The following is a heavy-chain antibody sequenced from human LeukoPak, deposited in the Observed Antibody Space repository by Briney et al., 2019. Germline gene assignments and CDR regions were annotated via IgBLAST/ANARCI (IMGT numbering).Heavy chain of an antibody. CDR3: ARGDLSGDYFDY. Sequence: SETLSLTCTVSGGSISSYYWSWIRQHPGKGLEWFGYIYYSGSTYYNPSLKSRVAISVDTSKNQFSLKLSSVTAADTAVYYCARGDLSGDYFDYWGQGTLVTVSS. CDR1: GGSISSYY. J-gene: IGHJ4*02. V-gene: IGHV4-59*06. D-gene: IGHD4-17*01. CDR2: IYYSGST.